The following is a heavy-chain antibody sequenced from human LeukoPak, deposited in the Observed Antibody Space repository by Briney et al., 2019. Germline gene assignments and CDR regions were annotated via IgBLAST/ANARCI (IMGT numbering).Heavy chain of an antibody. CDR3: AKDDRRVVVVAATSY. J-gene: IGHJ4*02. CDR2: ISGSGGST. CDR1: GFTFSSYA. V-gene: IGHV3-23*01. Sequence: GGSLRLSCAASGFTFSSYAMSWVRQAPGKGLEWVSAISGSGGSTYYADSVKGRFTISRDNSKNTLYLQMSSLRAEDTAVYFCAKDDRRVVVVAATSYWGQGTLVTVSS. D-gene: IGHD2-15*01.